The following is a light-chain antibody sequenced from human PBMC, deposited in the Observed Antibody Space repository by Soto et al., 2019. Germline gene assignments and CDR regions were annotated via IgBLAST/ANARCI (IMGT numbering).Light chain of an antibody. V-gene: IGKV3-20*01. J-gene: IGKJ1*01. CDR2: GAS. Sequence: ETVLTQSPGTLSLSPGEGATLSCRASQSVSSNSLAWYQQKPGQAPRLLIYGASTRATGIPDRFSGSGSGTDFTLTISRLETEDFAVYYCHQYGSSRRTFGQGTKVDIK. CDR3: HQYGSSRRT. CDR1: QSVSSNS.